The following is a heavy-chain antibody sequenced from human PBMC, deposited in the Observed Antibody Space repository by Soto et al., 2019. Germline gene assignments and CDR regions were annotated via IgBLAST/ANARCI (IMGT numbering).Heavy chain of an antibody. D-gene: IGHD3-3*01. V-gene: IGHV4-34*01. CDR2: VNHTGGT. Sequence: SETLSLTCAVYGGSVNGYCWNWIRQPPGKGLEWVVEVNHTGGTQYNPSLKSRVTMSVDTSKNQFSLRLSSVTAADTAIYYCATRITVFGLLIPPFDTWGKGTQVTVSS. CDR1: GGSVNGYC. J-gene: IGHJ5*02. CDR3: ATRITVFGLLIPPFDT.